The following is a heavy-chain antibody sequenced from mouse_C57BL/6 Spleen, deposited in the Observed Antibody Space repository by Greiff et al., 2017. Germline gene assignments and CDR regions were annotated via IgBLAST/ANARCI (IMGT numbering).Heavy chain of an antibody. CDR3: ARNSATVVPFDY. CDR1: GFSLTSYG. D-gene: IGHD1-1*01. V-gene: IGHV2-2*01. CDR2: IWSGGST. Sequence: VKLMESGPGLVQPSQSLSITCTVSGFSLTSYGVHWVRQSPGKGLEWLGVIWSGGSTDYNAAFISRLSISKDNSKSQVFFKMHSLQADDTAIYYCARNSATVVPFDYWGQGTTLTVSS. J-gene: IGHJ2*01.